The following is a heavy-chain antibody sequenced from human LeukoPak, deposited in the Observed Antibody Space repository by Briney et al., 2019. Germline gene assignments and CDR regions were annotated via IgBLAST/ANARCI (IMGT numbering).Heavy chain of an antibody. CDR2: IKQDGSEK. CDR1: GFTFSSYW. D-gene: IGHD3-3*01. J-gene: IGHJ4*02. Sequence: GGSLRPSCAASGFTFSSYWMSWVRQAPGKGLEWVANIKQDGSEKYYVDSVKGRFTISRDNAKNSLYLQMNSLRAEDTAVYYCARVPDFWSGYCFDYWGQGTLVTVSS. V-gene: IGHV3-7*01. CDR3: ARVPDFWSGYCFDY.